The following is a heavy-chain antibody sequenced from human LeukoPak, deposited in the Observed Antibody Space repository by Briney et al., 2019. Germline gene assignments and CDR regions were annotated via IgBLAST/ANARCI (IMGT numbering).Heavy chain of an antibody. Sequence: TGGSLRLSCAASGFTFSRFWMSWVRQAPGKGLEWVASINQVESRKHYSDSVGGRFTISRDNTRNSLSLQMNSLRVDDTAFYYCAKLIRDVTIYDFWGRGALVTVSS. D-gene: IGHD3/OR15-3a*01. V-gene: IGHV3-7*01. J-gene: IGHJ2*01. CDR2: INQVESRK. CDR3: AKLIRDVTIYDF. CDR1: GFTFSRFW.